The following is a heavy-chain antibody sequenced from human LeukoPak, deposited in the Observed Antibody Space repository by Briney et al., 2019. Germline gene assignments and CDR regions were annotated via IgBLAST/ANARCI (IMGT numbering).Heavy chain of an antibody. V-gene: IGHV7-4-1*02. J-gene: IGHJ5*02. CDR2: INTNTGNP. CDR3: ARRRVAAGTNWFDP. CDR1: GYTFTSYA. D-gene: IGHD6-13*01. Sequence: ASVKVSCKASGYTFTSYAMNWVRQAPGQGLEWMGWINTNTGNPTYAQGFTGRFVFSLDTSVSTAYLQISSLKAEDTAVYYCARRRVAAGTNWFDPWGQGTLVTVSS.